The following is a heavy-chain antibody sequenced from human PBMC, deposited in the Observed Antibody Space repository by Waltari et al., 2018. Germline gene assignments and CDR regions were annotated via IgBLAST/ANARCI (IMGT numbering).Heavy chain of an antibody. CDR3: ATREDYGGSFLFDY. Sequence: QVQLQESGPGLVKPSQTLSLTCTVSGVSISSGGYYWSWIRQHPGKGLEWIGYIYYSGSTYYNPSLKSRVTISVDTSKNQFSLKLSSVTAADTAVYYCATREDYGGSFLFDYWGQGTLVTVSS. CDR2: IYYSGST. V-gene: IGHV4-31*03. J-gene: IGHJ4*02. D-gene: IGHD4-17*01. CDR1: GVSISSGGYY.